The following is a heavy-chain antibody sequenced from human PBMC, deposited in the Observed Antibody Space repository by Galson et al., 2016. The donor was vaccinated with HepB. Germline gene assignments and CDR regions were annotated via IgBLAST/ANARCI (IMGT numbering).Heavy chain of an antibody. Sequence: SLRLSCAASGFTFSDYYMSWIRQAPGKGLEWVAYISSSSRYTNQADSVKGRFTISRDNAKQSLYLQMNSLRAEDTAVYYCARVSVAEYYYYYMDVWGKGTTVTVSS. D-gene: IGHD6-19*01. J-gene: IGHJ6*03. CDR2: ISSSSRYT. CDR3: ARVSVAEYYYYYMDV. V-gene: IGHV3-11*06. CDR1: GFTFSDYY.